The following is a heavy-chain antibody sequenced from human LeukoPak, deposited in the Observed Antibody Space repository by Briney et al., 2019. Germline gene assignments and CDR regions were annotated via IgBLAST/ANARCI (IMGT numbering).Heavy chain of an antibody. J-gene: IGHJ4*02. D-gene: IGHD5-24*01. CDR1: GYTFTSYG. Sequence: ASVKVSCKASGYTFTSYGISWVRQAPGQGLEWMGWISAYNGNTNYAQKLQGRVTMTTDTSTSTDYMELRSLRSDDTAVYYCAREGPAYRRPEMATIDSWGQGTLVTVSS. CDR2: ISAYNGNT. CDR3: AREGPAYRRPEMATIDS. V-gene: IGHV1-18*01.